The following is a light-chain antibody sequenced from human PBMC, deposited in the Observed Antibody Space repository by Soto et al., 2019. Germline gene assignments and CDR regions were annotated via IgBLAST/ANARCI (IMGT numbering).Light chain of an antibody. CDR3: QQSYSTPRT. V-gene: IGKV1-39*01. J-gene: IGKJ2*01. Sequence: DIQMTQSPSSLSASVGDRVTITCRASQSISSYLNWYQQKPGKAPKLLIYAESSLQSGVPSRFSVSGSGTDFTLNISSLQPEDFVTYYCQQSYSTPRTVGQGTKLEIK. CDR1: QSISSY. CDR2: AES.